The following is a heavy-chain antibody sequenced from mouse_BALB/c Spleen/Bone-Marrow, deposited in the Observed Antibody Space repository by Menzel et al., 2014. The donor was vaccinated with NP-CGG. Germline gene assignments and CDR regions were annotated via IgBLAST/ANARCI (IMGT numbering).Heavy chain of an antibody. D-gene: IGHD2-3*01. V-gene: IGHV1S56*01. CDR3: ARWLLPYYAMDY. CDR1: GYTFTTYY. CDR2: FYPSNVNT. J-gene: IGHJ4*01. Sequence: QVQLQQSGPELVKPGASVRMSCKASGYTFTTYYIHWVKQRPGQGLEWIGWFYPSNVNTNYNEKFRGKATLTADKSSSTAYMQLSSLTSEDSAVYFCARWLLPYYAMDYWGQGTSVTVSS.